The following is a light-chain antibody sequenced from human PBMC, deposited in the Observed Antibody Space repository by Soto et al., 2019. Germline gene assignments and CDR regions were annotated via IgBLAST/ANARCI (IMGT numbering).Light chain of an antibody. CDR1: NIETKS. J-gene: IGLJ1*01. Sequence: SYELTQPPSVSVAPGQTARITCGGSNIETKSVHWYRQKAGQAPVLVVCDDSVRPSGIPERFSGSNSGNTATLTISRVEAGDEADYYCQVWDSTSDHYVFGTGTKATVL. CDR3: QVWDSTSDHYV. CDR2: DDS. V-gene: IGLV3-21*02.